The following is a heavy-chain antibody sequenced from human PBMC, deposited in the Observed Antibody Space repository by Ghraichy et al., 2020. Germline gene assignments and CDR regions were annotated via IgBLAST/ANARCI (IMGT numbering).Heavy chain of an antibody. J-gene: IGHJ4*02. CDR1: GFTFNKYG. CDR2: VWFDGTNA. V-gene: IGHV3-33*01. CDR3: ARGAGVIPAAPEE. Sequence: RGSLRLSCAASGFTFNKYGMHWVRQAPGKGLEWVASVWFDGTNAYYADSVKGRFTISKENSRNTLYLQMNSLSAEDTAVYYCARGAGVIPAAPEEWGQGTLVTVSS. D-gene: IGHD2-2*01.